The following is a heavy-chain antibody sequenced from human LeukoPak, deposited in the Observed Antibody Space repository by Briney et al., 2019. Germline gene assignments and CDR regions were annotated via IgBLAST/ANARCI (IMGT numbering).Heavy chain of an antibody. CDR2: ISSRGGTI. J-gene: IGHJ4*02. Sequence: GGSLRLSCAASGFSFSSYEMNWVRQAPGKGLEWVSYISSRGGTIYYAGSVKGRFTMSRDNAKNSLYLQMNSLRAEDTALYYCAREPTYTNWGVDYWGQGTLVTVSS. D-gene: IGHD7-27*01. V-gene: IGHV3-48*03. CDR3: AREPTYTNWGVDY. CDR1: GFSFSSYE.